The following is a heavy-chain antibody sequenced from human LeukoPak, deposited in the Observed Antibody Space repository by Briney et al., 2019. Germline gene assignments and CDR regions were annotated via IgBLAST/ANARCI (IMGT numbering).Heavy chain of an antibody. CDR1: GFTFSSYW. CDR2: INSDGSTT. Sequence: GGSLRLSCAAPGFTFSSYWMHWVRQAPGKGLVWVSRINSDGSTTTYADSVKGRFTISRDNARNTLYLQMNSLGAEDTAVYYCARVTWNYVPFDYWGQGTLVTVSS. CDR3: ARVTWNYVPFDY. D-gene: IGHD3-10*02. J-gene: IGHJ4*02. V-gene: IGHV3-74*01.